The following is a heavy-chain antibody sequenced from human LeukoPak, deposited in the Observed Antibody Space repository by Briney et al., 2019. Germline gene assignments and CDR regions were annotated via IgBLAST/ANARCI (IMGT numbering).Heavy chain of an antibody. Sequence: KPSETLSLTFAVHGWSFSGYYWSWIRQPPGKGLEWIGEINHSGSTNYNPSLKSRVTISVDTSKNQFSLKLSSVTAADTAVYYCARDRFDDSSGYYYHYYYYMDVWGKGTTVTVSS. V-gene: IGHV4-34*01. CDR2: INHSGST. CDR1: GWSFSGYY. J-gene: IGHJ6*03. CDR3: ARDRFDDSSGYYYHYYYYMDV. D-gene: IGHD3-22*01.